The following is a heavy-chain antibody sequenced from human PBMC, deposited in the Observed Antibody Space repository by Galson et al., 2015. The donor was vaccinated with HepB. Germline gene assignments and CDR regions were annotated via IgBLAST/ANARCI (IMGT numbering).Heavy chain of an antibody. V-gene: IGHV1-3*01. CDR2: INAGNGNT. CDR1: GYTFTSYA. D-gene: IGHD2-8*02. Sequence: SVKVSCKASGYTFTSYAMHWVRQAPGQRLEWMGWINAGNGNTKYSQKFQGRVTITRDTSASTAYMELSSLRSEDTAVYYCARNGGPGSGPLVWGQGTLVTVSS. J-gene: IGHJ4*02. CDR3: ARNGGPGSGPLV.